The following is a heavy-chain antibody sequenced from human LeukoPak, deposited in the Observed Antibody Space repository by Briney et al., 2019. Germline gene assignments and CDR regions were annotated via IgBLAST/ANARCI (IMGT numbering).Heavy chain of an antibody. D-gene: IGHD1-26*01. CDR2: ISAYNGNT. CDR3: ARPRIVGATSAFDI. CDR1: GYTYTSYG. V-gene: IGHV1-18*01. Sequence: ASVKVSCKASGYTYTSYGISWVRQAPGQGLEWMGWISAYNGNTNYAQKLQGRVTMTTDTSTSTAYMELRSLRSDDTAVYYCARPRIVGATSAFDIWGQGTMVTVSS. J-gene: IGHJ3*02.